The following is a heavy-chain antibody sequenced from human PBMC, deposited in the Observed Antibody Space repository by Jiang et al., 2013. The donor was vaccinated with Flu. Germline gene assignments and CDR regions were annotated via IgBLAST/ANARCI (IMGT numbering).Heavy chain of an antibody. CDR1: GFTFSNYA. V-gene: IGHV3-23*01. J-gene: IGHJ6*03. CDR2: ISGSGDGT. CDR3: ATLTYYYGSGTYVDFYYMDV. Sequence: VQLLESGGGLVQPGGSLRLSCAASGFTFSNYAMSWVRQAPGKGLEWVSSISGSGDGTYYADSVKGRFTISRDNSKNTLYLQLSSLRAEDTAIYFCATLTYYYGSGTYVDFYYMDVWGKGTTVTVSS. D-gene: IGHD3-10*01.